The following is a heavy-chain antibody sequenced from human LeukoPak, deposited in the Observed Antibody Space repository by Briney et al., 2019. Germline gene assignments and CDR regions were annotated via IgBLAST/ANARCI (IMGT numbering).Heavy chain of an antibody. CDR1: GFTFSSYS. CDR2: ISSSSTI. V-gene: IGHV3-48*02. CDR3: LIAVAGTGSY. D-gene: IGHD6-19*01. J-gene: IGHJ4*02. Sequence: PGGSLRLSCAASGFTFSSYSMNWVRQAPGKGLEWVSYISSSSTIYYADSVKGRFTISRDNAKNSLYLRMNSLRDEDTAVYYCLIAVAGTGSYWGQGTLVTVSS.